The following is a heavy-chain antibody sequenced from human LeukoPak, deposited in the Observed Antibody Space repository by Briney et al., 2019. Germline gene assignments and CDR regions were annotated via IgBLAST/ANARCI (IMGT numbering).Heavy chain of an antibody. CDR3: AKDPRGLLWFGELWPNY. CDR2: ISGSGGST. CDR1: GFTFSSYA. J-gene: IGHJ4*02. V-gene: IGHV3-23*01. D-gene: IGHD3-10*01. Sequence: GSLGLSCAASGFTFSSYAMSWVRQAPGKGLEWVSAISGSGGSTYYADSVEGRFTISRDNSKNTLYLQMNSLRAEDTAVYYCAKDPRGLLWFGELWPNYWGQGTLVTVSS.